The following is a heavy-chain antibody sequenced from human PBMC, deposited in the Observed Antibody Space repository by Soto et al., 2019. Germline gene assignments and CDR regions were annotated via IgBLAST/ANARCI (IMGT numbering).Heavy chain of an antibody. D-gene: IGHD2-15*01. V-gene: IGHV3-23*01. CDR2: TTDSGGST. CDR1: GFTFSSYA. CDR3: AKGRGAANYYFDY. Sequence: PGGSLRLSCAASGFTFSSYAMSWVRQAPGKGLEWVSATTDSGGSTYYTDSVKGRFTISRGNSKNTLFLQMNSLRAEDTAVYYCAKGRGAANYYFDYWGQGTLVTVSS. J-gene: IGHJ4*02.